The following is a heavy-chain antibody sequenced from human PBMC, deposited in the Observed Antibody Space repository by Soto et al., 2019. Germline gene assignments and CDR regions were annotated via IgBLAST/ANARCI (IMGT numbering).Heavy chain of an antibody. D-gene: IGHD3-9*01. CDR3: ARTLTGYYLLRPPLNMDV. CDR1: GFTFRSYS. V-gene: IGHV3-48*02. Sequence: GGSLRLSCAASGFTFRSYSMNWVRQAPGKGLEWVSYISSSSSTIYYADSVKGRFTISRDNAKNSLYLQMNSLRDEDTAVYYCARTLTGYYLLRPPLNMDVWGQGTTVTVSS. J-gene: IGHJ6*02. CDR2: ISSSSSTI.